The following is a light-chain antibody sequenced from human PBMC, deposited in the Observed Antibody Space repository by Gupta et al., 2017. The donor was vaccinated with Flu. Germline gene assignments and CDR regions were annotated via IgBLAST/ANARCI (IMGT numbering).Light chain of an antibody. Sequence: QSVLTQTPSVSAAPGQEVTISCSGGRSNIGVNPVSWYQHLPGTAPRLVIFEDNRQPSGVPDRFSGSKSGTSATLGITGLQTGDEADYYCQTWDSGVNSGLFGGGTRLTVL. CDR1: RSNIGVNP. J-gene: IGLJ2*01. V-gene: IGLV1-51*02. CDR3: QTWDSGVNSGL. CDR2: EDN.